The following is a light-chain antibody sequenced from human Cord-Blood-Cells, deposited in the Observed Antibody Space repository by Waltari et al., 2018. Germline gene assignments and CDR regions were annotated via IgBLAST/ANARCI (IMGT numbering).Light chain of an antibody. CDR3: QQYNNWPPHT. CDR1: QSVSSN. CDR2: GAS. V-gene: IGKV3-15*01. Sequence: EIVMTQSPATLSVSQGERATLSCRASQSVSSNLAWYQQKPGQTPRLLIYGASTRATGIPARFSGSGSGTEFTLTISSLQSEDFAVYYCQQYNNWPPHTFGQGTKLEIK. J-gene: IGKJ2*01.